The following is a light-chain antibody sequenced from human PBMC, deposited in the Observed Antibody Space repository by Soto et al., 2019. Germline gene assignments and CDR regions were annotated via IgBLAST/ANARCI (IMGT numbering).Light chain of an antibody. Sequence: DIKMTQSPSSLSESVGDRVTLTCRASQSISSYLNWYQQKPGKAPKLLIYAASSLQSGVPSRFSGSGSGTEFTLTISSLQPDDFATYFCQQYQTYSTFGQGTRLEIK. CDR3: QQYQTYST. CDR2: AAS. V-gene: IGKV1-39*01. J-gene: IGKJ5*01. CDR1: QSISSY.